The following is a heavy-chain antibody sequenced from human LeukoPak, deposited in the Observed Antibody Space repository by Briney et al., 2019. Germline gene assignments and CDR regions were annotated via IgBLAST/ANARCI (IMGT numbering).Heavy chain of an antibody. CDR1: GFTFNNHA. CDR3: AKDGRQGAYDV. J-gene: IGHJ3*01. Sequence: PGGSLRLSCAASGFTFNNHAMHWVRQAPGKGLEWVSLITWDGGSTYYADSVKGRFTISRDNSKNFLYLQMNSLTTEDTAFYYCAKDGRQGAYDVWGQGTLVTVS. CDR2: ITWDGGST. V-gene: IGHV3-43D*03. D-gene: IGHD2-21*01.